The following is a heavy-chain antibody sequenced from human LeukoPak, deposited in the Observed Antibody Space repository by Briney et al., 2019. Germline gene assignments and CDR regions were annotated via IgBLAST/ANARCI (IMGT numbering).Heavy chain of an antibody. D-gene: IGHD1-26*01. Sequence: GGSLGLSCAASGFTLSSFWMSWVRQAPGKGLEWVANIKQDGSGRYYVDSVKGRFTISRDNAQNSLFLQMNSLRAEDTAFYYCARQLAGPTGYFYTDVWGKGTTVTVSS. CDR1: GFTLSSFW. CDR3: ARQLAGPTGYFYTDV. J-gene: IGHJ6*03. CDR2: IKQDGSGR. V-gene: IGHV3-7*01.